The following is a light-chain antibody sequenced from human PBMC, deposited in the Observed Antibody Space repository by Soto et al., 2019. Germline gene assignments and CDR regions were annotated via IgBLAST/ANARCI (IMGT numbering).Light chain of an antibody. CDR2: DAS. CDR1: QGIGSA. CDR3: QQFNV. J-gene: IGKJ4*01. Sequence: AIQLTQSPSSLSASVGDRVTITCRASQGIGSALAWYQQKPGKAPKLLIYDASSLESGVPSRFSGSGSGTDFTITTSSLQPEDFATYYCQQFNVFGGGTKV. V-gene: IGKV1-13*02.